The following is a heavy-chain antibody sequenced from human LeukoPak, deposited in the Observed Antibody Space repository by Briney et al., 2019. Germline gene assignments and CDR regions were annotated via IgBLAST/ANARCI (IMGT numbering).Heavy chain of an antibody. D-gene: IGHD3-10*01. CDR3: ARDSGYYGSGSYSDYYYAVDV. Sequence: SETLSLTCAVYGGSFSGYYWSWIRQPPGKGLEWIGEINHSGSTNYNPSLKSRVTISGDTSKNQFSLKLTSVTAADTAVYYCARDSGYYGSGSYSDYYYAVDVWGQGTTVTVSS. J-gene: IGHJ6*02. CDR2: INHSGST. V-gene: IGHV4-34*01. CDR1: GGSFSGYY.